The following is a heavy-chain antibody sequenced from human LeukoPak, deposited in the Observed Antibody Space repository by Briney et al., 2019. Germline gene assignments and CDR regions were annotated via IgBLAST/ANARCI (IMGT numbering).Heavy chain of an antibody. Sequence: GGSLRLSCVLSGFTFSTYAMSWVRQAQGKGLEWVSATSGGGAGTNYAASVKGRSTLSSDNSNNTMYFQMNSLRADDTAVYYCAKDGPRTSYDFWSVLAFLDYWGQGTLVTVSS. CDR2: TSGGGAGT. D-gene: IGHD3-3*01. CDR1: GFTFSTYA. CDR3: AKDGPRTSYDFWSVLAFLDY. V-gene: IGHV3-23*01. J-gene: IGHJ4*02.